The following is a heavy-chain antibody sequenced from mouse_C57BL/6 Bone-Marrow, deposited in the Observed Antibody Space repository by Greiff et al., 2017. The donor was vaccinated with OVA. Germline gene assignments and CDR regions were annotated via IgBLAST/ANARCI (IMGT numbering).Heavy chain of an antibody. CDR1: GYAFSSSW. D-gene: IGHD1-1*01. CDR3: AREIYGSSLYWYFDV. Sequence: VQRVESGPELVKPGASVKISCKASGYAFSSSWMNWVKQRPGKGLEWIGRIYPGDGDTNYNGKFKGKATLTADKSSSTAYMQLSSLTSEDSAVYFCAREIYGSSLYWYFDVWGTGTTVTVSS. CDR2: IYPGDGDT. J-gene: IGHJ1*03. V-gene: IGHV1-82*01.